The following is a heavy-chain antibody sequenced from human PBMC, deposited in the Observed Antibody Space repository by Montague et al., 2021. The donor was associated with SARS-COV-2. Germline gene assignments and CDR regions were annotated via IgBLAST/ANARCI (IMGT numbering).Heavy chain of an antibody. CDR3: ARDLGWGRWYIDV. CDR1: GASMSTYY. J-gene: IGHJ2*01. D-gene: IGHD1-26*01. Sequence: SETLSLTCSVSGASMSTYYWTWIRESPGRGLERIGYISNSGITNYNPSLKSRATISLDTSKTQYSLKLNSVTTSDTALYYCARDLGWGRWYIDVWGRGTLVTVSS. CDR2: ISNSGIT. V-gene: IGHV4-59*01.